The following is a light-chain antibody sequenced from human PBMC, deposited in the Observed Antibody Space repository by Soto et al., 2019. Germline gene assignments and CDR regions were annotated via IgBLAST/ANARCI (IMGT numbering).Light chain of an antibody. V-gene: IGKV3-20*01. CDR3: QQYGSSPQT. CDR1: QSVSSSY. Sequence: EKVLKQSPGTLSLSPGERATLSCRASQSVSSSYLAWYQQKPGQAPRLLIYGASSRATGIPDRFSGSGSGTDFTLTISRLEPEDFAVYYCQQYGSSPQTFGQGTKVDIK. J-gene: IGKJ1*01. CDR2: GAS.